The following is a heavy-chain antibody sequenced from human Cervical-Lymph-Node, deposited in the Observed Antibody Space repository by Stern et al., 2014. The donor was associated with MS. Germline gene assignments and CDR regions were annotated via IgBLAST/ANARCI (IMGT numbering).Heavy chain of an antibody. D-gene: IGHD1-14*01. J-gene: IGHJ4*02. Sequence: VQLLQPGAEVKKPGESLKISCKGSGYSFTSYWIGWVRQMPGKGLEWMGIIYPGDSDTRYSPSFQGQVTIPAHQSISTPSLQWSSLKASDTAMYYCARRETGPFDYWGQGTLVTASS. CDR2: IYPGDSDT. CDR3: ARRETGPFDY. V-gene: IGHV5-51*01. CDR1: GYSFTSYW.